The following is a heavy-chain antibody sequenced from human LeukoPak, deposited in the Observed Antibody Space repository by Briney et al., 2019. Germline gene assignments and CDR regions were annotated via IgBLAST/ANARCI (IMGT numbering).Heavy chain of an antibody. J-gene: IGHJ4*02. CDR1: GGSISSSSYY. V-gene: IGHV4-39*01. Sequence: SETLSLTCTVSGGSISSSSYYWGWIRQPPGKGLEWIGSIYYSGSTYYNPSLKSRVTISVDTSKNQFSLKLSSVTAADTAVYYCARFSGWAYDFDYWGQGALVTVSS. CDR3: ARFSGWAYDFDY. CDR2: IYYSGST. D-gene: IGHD6-19*01.